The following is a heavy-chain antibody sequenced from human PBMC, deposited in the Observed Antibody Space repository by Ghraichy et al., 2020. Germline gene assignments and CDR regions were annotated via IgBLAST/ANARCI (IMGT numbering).Heavy chain of an antibody. J-gene: IGHJ5*02. CDR1: GGTISSSNCY. V-gene: IGHV4-39*01. Sequence: SETLSLTCTVSGGTISSSNCYWGWIRQPPGKGLEWIVSVNDSGSTYNNPSLKSRVTISVDTYKNQFSLNLRPVTAADTAVYYCERRRNDYGDYTRFDPWGQGTLVTVSS. CDR2: VNDSGST. CDR3: ERRRNDYGDYTRFDP. D-gene: IGHD4-17*01.